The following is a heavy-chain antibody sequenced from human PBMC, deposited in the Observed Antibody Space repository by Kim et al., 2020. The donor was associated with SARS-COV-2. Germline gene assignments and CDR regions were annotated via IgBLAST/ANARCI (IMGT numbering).Heavy chain of an antibody. Sequence: QGRVTITADESTSTAYMELSSLRSEDTAVYYCARAPMYYYDSSGYHYFDYWGQGTLVTVSS. CDR3: ARAPMYYYDSSGYHYFDY. J-gene: IGHJ4*02. V-gene: IGHV1-69*01. D-gene: IGHD3-22*01.